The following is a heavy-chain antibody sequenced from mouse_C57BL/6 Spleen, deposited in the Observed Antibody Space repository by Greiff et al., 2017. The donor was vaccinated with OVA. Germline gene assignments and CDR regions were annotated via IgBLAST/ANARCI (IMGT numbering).Heavy chain of an antibody. D-gene: IGHD1-1*02. V-gene: IGHV1-42*01. Sequence: EVKLQESGPELVKPGASVKISCKASGYSFTGYYMNWVKQSPEKSLEWIGEINPSTGGTTYNQKFKAKATLTVDKSSSTAYMQLKSLTSEDSAVYYCARTNYDYDGMDYWGQGTSVTVSS. CDR1: GYSFTGYY. J-gene: IGHJ4*01. CDR3: ARTNYDYDGMDY. CDR2: INPSTGGT.